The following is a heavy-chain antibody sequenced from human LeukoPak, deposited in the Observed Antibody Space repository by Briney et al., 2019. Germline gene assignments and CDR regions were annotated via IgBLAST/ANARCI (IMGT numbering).Heavy chain of an antibody. CDR2: ISGSGGST. CDR3: AKEVDSSGYPGPMDV. Sequence: GGSLRLSCAASGFTFSDYSMNWVRQAPGKGLEWVSAISGSGGSTYYADSVKGRFTISRDNSKNTLYLQMNSLRAEDTAVYYCAKEVDSSGYPGPMDVWGKGTTVTISS. D-gene: IGHD3-22*01. V-gene: IGHV3-23*01. CDR1: GFTFSDYS. J-gene: IGHJ6*04.